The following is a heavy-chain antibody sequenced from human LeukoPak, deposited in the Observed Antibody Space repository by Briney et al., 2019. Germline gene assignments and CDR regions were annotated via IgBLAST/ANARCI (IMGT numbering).Heavy chain of an antibody. D-gene: IGHD3-10*01. CDR1: GFTFRSYE. J-gene: IGHJ3*02. CDR3: ARGLMVRGVIGAFDI. Sequence: PGGSLTLSCEDSGFTFRSYEMNWVRQAPGKGLEWIAYLSSSGSAFSYADSVKGRFTIARDNAKNSVYLEMNSLRADDTAVYYCARGLMVRGVIGAFDIWGQGTMVTVSS. V-gene: IGHV3-48*03. CDR2: LSSSGSAF.